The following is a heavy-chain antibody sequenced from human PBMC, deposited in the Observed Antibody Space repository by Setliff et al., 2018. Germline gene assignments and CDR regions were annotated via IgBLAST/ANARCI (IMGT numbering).Heavy chain of an antibody. V-gene: IGHV4-4*08. CDR1: GGSIRSYY. Sequence: PSETLSLTCTVSGGSIRSYYWSWIRQPPGKGLEWIGYIYTSGRTNYNPSLKSRVTISVDTSKNQFTLKVSSVTAADTAVYYCARAAKYDSSGYYGFWFDPWGQGNLVTVSS. CDR3: ARAAKYDSSGYYGFWFDP. D-gene: IGHD3-22*01. J-gene: IGHJ5*02. CDR2: IYTSGRT.